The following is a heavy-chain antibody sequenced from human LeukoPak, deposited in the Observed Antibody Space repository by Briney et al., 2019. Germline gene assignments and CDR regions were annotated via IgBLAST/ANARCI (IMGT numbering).Heavy chain of an antibody. CDR1: GFTLRIYW. CDR2: IKQEGREK. J-gene: IGHJ3*02. CDR3: AAYGIIGKGDAFDI. V-gene: IGHV3-7*01. D-gene: IGHD1-20*01. Sequence: GGSLRLSRAASGFTLRIYWMRGVRQAPGKGLGWGANIKQEGREKYYVDSVKGRFTNSRDNAKNSLYLQMNSLRAEDTAVYYCAAYGIIGKGDAFDIWGQGTMVTVSS.